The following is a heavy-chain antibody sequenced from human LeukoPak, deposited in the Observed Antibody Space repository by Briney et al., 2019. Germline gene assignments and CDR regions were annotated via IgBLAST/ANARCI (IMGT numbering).Heavy chain of an antibody. CDR2: ISGDGGTT. D-gene: IGHD3-10*01. CDR3: ASVYYYAFDY. V-gene: IGHV3-23*01. CDR1: GFAFSSYA. Sequence: GGSLRLSCAASGFAFSSYAMSWVRQAPGKGLEWVSTISGDGGTTSYADSVKGRFTISRDNAKNSLYLQMNSLRAEDTAVYYCASVYYYAFDYWGQGTLVTVSS. J-gene: IGHJ4*02.